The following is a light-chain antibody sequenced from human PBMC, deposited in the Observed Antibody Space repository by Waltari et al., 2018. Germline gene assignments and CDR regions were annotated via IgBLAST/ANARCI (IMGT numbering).Light chain of an antibody. V-gene: IGKV3-15*01. J-gene: IGKJ4*01. CDR2: GTS. CDR3: QQYNHWPLA. Sequence: ETVMTQSPATLSVSPGDRVILSCRASDKIYQNLAWYRQKPGQAPRLLIFGTSTRATGIPARFSGSGSGTDYTLTISSLQSEDFAVYFCQQYNHWPLAFGGGTNIEIK. CDR1: DKIYQN.